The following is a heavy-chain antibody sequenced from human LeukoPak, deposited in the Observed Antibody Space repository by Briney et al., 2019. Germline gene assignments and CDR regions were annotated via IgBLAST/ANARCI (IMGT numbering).Heavy chain of an antibody. CDR2: IYNGGST. Sequence: GGSLRLSCAASEFSVGSNYMTWVRQAPGKGLEWVSLIYNGGSTYYAASVTGRFTISRDNAKNSLYLQMSSLRAEDTAAYFCAGGSGWLIETWGQGTLVTVSS. CDR3: AGGSGWLIET. J-gene: IGHJ5*02. D-gene: IGHD6-19*01. V-gene: IGHV3-66*01. CDR1: EFSVGSNY.